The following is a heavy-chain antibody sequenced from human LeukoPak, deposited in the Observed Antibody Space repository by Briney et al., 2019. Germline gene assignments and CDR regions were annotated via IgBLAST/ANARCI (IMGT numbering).Heavy chain of an antibody. D-gene: IGHD3-22*01. V-gene: IGHV1-24*01. CDR1: GYTLTELS. Sequence: ASVKVSCKVSGYTLTELSMHWVRQAPGKGLEWMGGFDPEDGETIYAQKFQGRVTITADESTSTAYMELSSLRSEDTAVYYCARDSYYYDSSGWTFDYWGQGTLVTVSS. J-gene: IGHJ4*02. CDR3: ARDSYYYDSSGWTFDY. CDR2: FDPEDGET.